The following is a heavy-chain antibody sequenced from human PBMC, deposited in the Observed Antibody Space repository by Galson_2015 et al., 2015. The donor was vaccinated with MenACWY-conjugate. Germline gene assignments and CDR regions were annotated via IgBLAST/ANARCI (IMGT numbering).Heavy chain of an antibody. CDR2: VYYGGST. CDR3: VRGTGLAY. V-gene: IGHV4-59*01. CDR1: GGSLDTYY. D-gene: IGHD1-1*01. J-gene: IGHJ4*02. Sequence: TLSLTCSVSGGSLDTYYWSWIRQPPGKGLEWIGYVYYGGSTNYNPSLKSRVSISADTSKNQFFLRLTPVTTADTAVYYCVRGTGLAYWGQGTLVSVSS.